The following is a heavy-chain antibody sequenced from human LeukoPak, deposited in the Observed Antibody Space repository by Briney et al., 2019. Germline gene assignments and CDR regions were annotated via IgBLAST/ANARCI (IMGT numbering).Heavy chain of an antibody. CDR2: INHSGST. CDR3: ARGYSSSWNNV. V-gene: IGHV4-34*01. D-gene: IGHD6-13*01. CDR1: GGSFSGYY. Sequence: PSETLSLTCAVYGGSFSGYYWSWLRHPPGKGREWIGEINHSGSTNYNPSLKSRVTISVDTSKNQFSLKLSSVTAADTAVYYCARGYSSSWNNVWGQGTLVTVSS. J-gene: IGHJ4*02.